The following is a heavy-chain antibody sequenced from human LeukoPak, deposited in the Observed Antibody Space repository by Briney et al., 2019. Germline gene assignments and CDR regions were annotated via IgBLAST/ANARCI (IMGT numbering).Heavy chain of an antibody. Sequence: ASVKVSCKASGYTFTSYDINWVRQATGQGLEWMGWMNPNSGNTGYAQKFQGRVTMTRNTSISTAYTELSSLRSEDTAVYYCAISTYYYGSGSYYSWFDPWGQGTLVTVSS. CDR1: GYTFTSYD. D-gene: IGHD3-10*01. V-gene: IGHV1-8*01. J-gene: IGHJ5*02. CDR3: AISTYYYGSGSYYSWFDP. CDR2: MNPNSGNT.